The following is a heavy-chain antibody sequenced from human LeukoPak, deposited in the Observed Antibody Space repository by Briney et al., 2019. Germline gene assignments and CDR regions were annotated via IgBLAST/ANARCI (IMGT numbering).Heavy chain of an antibody. Sequence: GGSLRLSCAASGFAFSSYWMSWVRQAPGKGLEWVANIKQDGSEKYYVDSVKGRFTISRDNAKNSLYLQMNSLRAEDTAVYYCARERGYSYGYFFDYWGQGTLVTVSS. V-gene: IGHV3-7*01. D-gene: IGHD5-18*01. CDR1: GFAFSSYW. CDR2: IKQDGSEK. CDR3: ARERGYSYGYFFDY. J-gene: IGHJ4*02.